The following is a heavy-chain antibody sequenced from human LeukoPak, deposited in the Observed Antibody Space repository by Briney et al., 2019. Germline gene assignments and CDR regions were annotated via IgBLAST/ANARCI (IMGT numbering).Heavy chain of an antibody. Sequence: GGSLRLSRAASGFTFSSYSMNWVRQAPGKGLEWVSYISSSSSTIYYADSVKGRFTISRDNAKNSLYLQMNSLRAEDTAVYYCAKVPTLIAAAAYFDYWGQGTLVTVSS. CDR2: ISSSSSTI. J-gene: IGHJ4*02. V-gene: IGHV3-48*01. CDR3: AKVPTLIAAAAYFDY. CDR1: GFTFSSYS. D-gene: IGHD6-13*01.